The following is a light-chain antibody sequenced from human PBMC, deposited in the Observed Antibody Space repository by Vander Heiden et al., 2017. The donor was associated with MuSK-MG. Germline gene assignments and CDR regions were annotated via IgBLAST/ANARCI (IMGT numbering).Light chain of an antibody. Sequence: MVMPQPPLSLPVTPGEPASISCRSSQSLLHSNGYNYLDWYLQKPGQSPQLLIYLGSNRASGVPDRFSGSGSGTDFTLKISRVETEDVGVYYCMQALQTPPTFGQGTKVEIK. CDR2: LGS. V-gene: IGKV2-28*01. CDR1: QSLLHSNGYNY. CDR3: MQALQTPPT. J-gene: IGKJ1*01.